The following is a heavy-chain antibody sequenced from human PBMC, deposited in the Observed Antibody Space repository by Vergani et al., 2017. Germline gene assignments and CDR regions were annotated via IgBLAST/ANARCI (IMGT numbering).Heavy chain of an antibody. D-gene: IGHD3-10*01. CDR3: AVRPRDNLVRGEIVTKRTFDY. Sequence: QVQLQQWGAGVVKPSGTLSLTCAVFGESFSSFYWSWIRQPPGKGLEWIGEINNDGHTNYNPSLESRVTVSRETAKNQFSLNLMSVTAADTAMYYCAVRPRDNLVRGEIVTKRTFDYWSQGSLVTVSS. CDR2: INNDGHT. J-gene: IGHJ4*02. V-gene: IGHV4-34*02. CDR1: GESFSSFY.